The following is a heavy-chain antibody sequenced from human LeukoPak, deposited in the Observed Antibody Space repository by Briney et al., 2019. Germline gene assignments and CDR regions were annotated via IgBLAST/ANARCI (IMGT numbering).Heavy chain of an antibody. Sequence: ASVKVSCKASGYTFTSYGISWVRQAPGQGLEWMGWISAYNGNTNYAQKLQGRVTMTTDTSTSTAYMELRSLRSDDTAVYYCARFFEKSDTAMVTPLGYWGQGTLVTVSS. CDR2: ISAYNGNT. CDR1: GYTFTSYG. CDR3: ARFFEKSDTAMVTPLGY. D-gene: IGHD5-18*01. J-gene: IGHJ4*02. V-gene: IGHV1-18*04.